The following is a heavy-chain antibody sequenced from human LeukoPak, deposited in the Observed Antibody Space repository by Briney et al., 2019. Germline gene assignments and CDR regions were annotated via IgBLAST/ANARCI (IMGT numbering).Heavy chain of an antibody. Sequence: SVKVSCKASGGTFSSYAISWVRQVPGQGLEWMGRIIPIFHTTKYAQKFQGRVTITADKSTNTSHMELISLRSEDTAVYYCARDFLSGRSGFEYWGQGTVVTDSS. CDR3: ARDFLSGRSGFEY. D-gene: IGHD6-19*01. J-gene: IGHJ4*02. CDR1: GGTFSSYA. CDR2: IIPIFHTT. V-gene: IGHV1-69*06.